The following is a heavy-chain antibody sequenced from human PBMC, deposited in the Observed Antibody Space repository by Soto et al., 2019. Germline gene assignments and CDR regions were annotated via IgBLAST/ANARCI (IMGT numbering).Heavy chain of an antibody. J-gene: IGHJ4*02. CDR1: GYTFTSYG. CDR3: ARDNSAGLRFLEWFPGGY. Sequence: VASVKVSCKASGYTFTSYGISWVRQAPGQGLEWMGWISAYNGNTNYAQKLQGRVTMTTDTSTSTAYMELRSLRSDDTAVYYCARDNSAGLRFLEWFPGGYWGQGTLVTVSS. CDR2: ISAYNGNT. V-gene: IGHV1-18*01. D-gene: IGHD3-3*01.